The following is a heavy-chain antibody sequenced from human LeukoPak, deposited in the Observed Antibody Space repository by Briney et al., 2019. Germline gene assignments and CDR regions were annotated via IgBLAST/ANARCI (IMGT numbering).Heavy chain of an antibody. J-gene: IGHJ3*02. CDR1: GYTFTGYY. Sequence: ASVKVSCKASGYTFTGYYMHWVRQAPGQGLEWMGWISAYNGHTNYAQKLQGRVTMTTDTSTSTAYMELRSLRSDDTAVYYYAREAVGATDAFDIWGQGTMVTVSS. D-gene: IGHD1-26*01. CDR3: AREAVGATDAFDI. V-gene: IGHV1-18*04. CDR2: ISAYNGHT.